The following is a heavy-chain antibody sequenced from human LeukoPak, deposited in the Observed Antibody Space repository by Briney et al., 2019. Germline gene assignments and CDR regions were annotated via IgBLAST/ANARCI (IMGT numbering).Heavy chain of an antibody. CDR3: ARGKRGYSSSWYDY. D-gene: IGHD6-13*01. CDR1: GGSISSGGYY. J-gene: IGHJ4*02. Sequence: SETLSLTCTVSGGSISSGGYYWSWIRQHPGKGLEWIGYIYYSGSTYYNPSLKSRVTISVDTSKNQFSLKLSSVTAADTAVYYCARGKRGYSSSWYDYWGQGTLVTVSS. CDR2: IYYSGST. V-gene: IGHV4-31*03.